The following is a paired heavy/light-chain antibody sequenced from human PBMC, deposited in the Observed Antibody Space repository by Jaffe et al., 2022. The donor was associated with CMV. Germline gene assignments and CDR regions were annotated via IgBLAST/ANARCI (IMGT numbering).Heavy chain of an antibody. CDR2: IYHSGTT. V-gene: IGHV4-59*01. J-gene: IGHJ4*02. Sequence: QVQLQESGPGLVKPSEALSLTCTVSGDSMSKYYWNWIRQPPGKGLEGIGYIYHSGTTNYNPSLESRVTISVDTSKNQFSLKLTSVTAADTAVYYCARSGAAGGRFDYWGQGTLVTVSS. CDR3: ARSGAAGGRFDY. CDR1: GDSMSKYY. D-gene: IGHD2-8*02.
Light chain of an antibody. J-gene: IGKJ1*01. CDR1: QGIGSY. Sequence: AIRMTQSPSSLSATTGDRVTITCRASQGIGSYLAWYQQKPGRAPKLLIYGTSTLQSGVPSRFSGSGSGADFTLTISCLQSEDFATYYCQQYYSYPWTFGQGTKVEIK. V-gene: IGKV1-8*01. CDR2: GTS. CDR3: QQYYSYPWT.